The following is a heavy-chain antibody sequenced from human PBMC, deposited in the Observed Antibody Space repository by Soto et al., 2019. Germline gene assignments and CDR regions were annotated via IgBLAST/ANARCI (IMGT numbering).Heavy chain of an antibody. Sequence: ASVKVSCKASGYTFTSYGISWVRQAPGQGLEWMGWISAYNGNTNYAQKLQGRVTMTTDTSTSTAYMELRSLRSDDTAVYYCARGLDRDIVLMVYAPEGWFDPWGQGTLVTVSS. CDR2: ISAYNGNT. CDR1: GYTFTSYG. J-gene: IGHJ5*02. V-gene: IGHV1-18*01. D-gene: IGHD2-8*01. CDR3: ARGLDRDIVLMVYAPEGWFDP.